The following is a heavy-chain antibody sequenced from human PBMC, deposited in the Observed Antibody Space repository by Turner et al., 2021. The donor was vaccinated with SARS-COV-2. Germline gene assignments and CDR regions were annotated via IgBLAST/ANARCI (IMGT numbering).Heavy chain of an antibody. CDR2: INPNSGGT. CDR3: AREGAPVSSSSRVWFDP. Sequence: QVQLVQSGAEVKKPGASVKVSCKASGYTFTGYYMHWVRQAPGQGLEWMGWINPNSGGTNYAQKFQGMVTMTRDTSISTAYMDLSRLRSDDTAVYYCAREGAPVSSSSRVWFDPWGQGTLVTVSS. V-gene: IGHV1-2*02. D-gene: IGHD6-6*01. J-gene: IGHJ5*02. CDR1: GYTFTGYY.